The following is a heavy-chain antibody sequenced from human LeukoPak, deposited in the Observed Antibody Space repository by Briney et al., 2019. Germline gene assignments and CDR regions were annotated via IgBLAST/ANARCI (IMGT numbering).Heavy chain of an antibody. CDR1: GFTFSAYT. J-gene: IGHJ3*02. CDR3: AKVYYYDSSGYPPPLVGAFDI. V-gene: IGHV3-23*01. D-gene: IGHD3-22*01. Sequence: PGGSLRLSCVSSGFTFSAYTMNWVRQAPGKGLEWVSAISGSGGSTYYADSVKGRFTISRDNSKNTLYLQMNSLRAEDTAVYYCAKVYYYDSSGYPPPLVGAFDIWGQGTMVTVSS. CDR2: ISGSGGST.